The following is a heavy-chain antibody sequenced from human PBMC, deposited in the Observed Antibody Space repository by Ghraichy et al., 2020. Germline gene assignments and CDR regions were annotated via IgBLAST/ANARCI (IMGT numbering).Heavy chain of an antibody. CDR1: GGSFSGYY. V-gene: IGHV4-34*01. Sequence: SESLSLTCAVYGGSFSGYYWSWIRQPPGKGLEWIGEINHSGSTNYNPSLKSRVTISVDTSKNQFSLKLSSVTAADTAVYYCARARPPRYCSSTSFYTRRFDPWGQGTLVTVSS. D-gene: IGHD2-2*02. CDR2: INHSGST. J-gene: IGHJ5*02. CDR3: ARARPPRYCSSTSFYTRRFDP.